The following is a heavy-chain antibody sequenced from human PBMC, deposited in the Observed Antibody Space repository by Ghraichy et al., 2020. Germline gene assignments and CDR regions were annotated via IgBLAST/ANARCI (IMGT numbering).Heavy chain of an antibody. CDR3: ARPVEDWDCSSTSCYNAFDI. CDR1: GYSISSGYY. Sequence: SETPSLTCAVSGYSISSGYYWGWIRQPPGKGLEWIGSIYHSGSTYYNPSLKSRVTISVDTSKNQFSLRLSSVTPADTAVYYCARPVEDWDCSSTSCYNAFDIWGQGTMVTVSS. V-gene: IGHV4-38-2*01. D-gene: IGHD2-2*02. J-gene: IGHJ3*02. CDR2: IYHSGST.